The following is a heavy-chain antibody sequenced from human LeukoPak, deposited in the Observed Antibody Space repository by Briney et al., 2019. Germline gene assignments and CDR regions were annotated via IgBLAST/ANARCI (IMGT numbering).Heavy chain of an antibody. J-gene: IGHJ4*02. D-gene: IGHD1/OR15-1a*01. V-gene: IGHV3-23*01. CDR2: ISGSGGST. CDR3: AHRGGMRTN. Sequence: QSEGSLRLSCAASGFTVSSNYMSWVRQAPGMGLEWVSAISGSGGSTYYADSVKGRFTISRDNSKNTLYLQMNSLRAEDTAVYYCAHRGGMRTNWGQGTLVTVSS. CDR1: GFTVSSNY.